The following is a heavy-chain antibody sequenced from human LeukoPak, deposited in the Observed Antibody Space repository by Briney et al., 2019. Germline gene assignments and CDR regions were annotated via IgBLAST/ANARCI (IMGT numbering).Heavy chain of an antibody. V-gene: IGHV3-23*01. CDR2: ISGSGGST. Sequence: GGSLRLSCAASGFTLSNYAMSWVRQAPGKGLEWVSTISGSGGSTYYADSVKGRFTISRDNSKNTLYLQMNSLRAEDTAVYYCAKARSVWDFDYWGQGTLVTVSS. CDR3: AKARSVWDFDY. J-gene: IGHJ4*02. D-gene: IGHD1-14*01. CDR1: GFTLSNYA.